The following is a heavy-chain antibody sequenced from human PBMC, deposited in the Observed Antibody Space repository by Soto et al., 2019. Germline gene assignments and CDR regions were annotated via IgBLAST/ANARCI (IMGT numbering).Heavy chain of an antibody. CDR3: ARLSITLIVADSFDY. Sequence: SETLSLTCTVSGGSISSSSYYWGWIPQPPGEGLEWTGSIYYSGSTYYNPYLKSRVTISVDTSKNQFSLNLSSVTAADTAVYYCARLSITLIVADSFDYWGQGTLVTVSS. CDR2: IYYSGST. CDR1: GGSISSSSYY. D-gene: IGHD3-22*01. J-gene: IGHJ4*02. V-gene: IGHV4-39*01.